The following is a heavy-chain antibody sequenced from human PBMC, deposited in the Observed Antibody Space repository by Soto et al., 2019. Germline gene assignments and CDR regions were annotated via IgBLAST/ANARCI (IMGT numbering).Heavy chain of an antibody. Sequence: GGSLRLSCAASGFTFSSYSMNWVRQAPGKGLEWVSYISSSSSTIYYADSVKGRFTISRDNAKISLYLQMNSLRAEDTAVYYCARDQWNDFDYWGQGTLVTVSS. J-gene: IGHJ4*02. D-gene: IGHD1-1*01. V-gene: IGHV3-48*01. CDR1: GFTFSSYS. CDR3: ARDQWNDFDY. CDR2: ISSSSSTI.